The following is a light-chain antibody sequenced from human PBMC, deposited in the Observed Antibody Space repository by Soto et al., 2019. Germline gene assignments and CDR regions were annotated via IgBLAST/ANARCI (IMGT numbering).Light chain of an antibody. CDR2: DAS. J-gene: IGKJ1*01. V-gene: IGKV3-20*01. CDR1: ESVSSNY. Sequence: ELILTQSPGSLSLSPGDRATLSCRASESVSSNYMAWYQQVPGQSPRLLIYDASTRASGIPDRFSGSGSGTDFTLTITSLEPEDFAVYYCQQYGISPPLTFGQGTKVE. CDR3: QQYGISPPLT.